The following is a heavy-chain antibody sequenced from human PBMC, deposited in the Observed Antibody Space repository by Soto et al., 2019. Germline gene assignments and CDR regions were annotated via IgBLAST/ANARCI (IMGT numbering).Heavy chain of an antibody. CDR1: GFTFSDHG. J-gene: IGHJ4*02. CDR2: ISGSVGST. Sequence: PGGSLRLSCTGSGFTFSDHGMHWVRQAPGKGLEWVSSISGSVGSTFYADSVKGRFTISRDNSVNTLYLQMNSLRAEDTAVYYCAKDRTIASRNFDSWGQGALVTVS. D-gene: IGHD6-6*01. V-gene: IGHV3-23*01. CDR3: AKDRTIASRNFDS.